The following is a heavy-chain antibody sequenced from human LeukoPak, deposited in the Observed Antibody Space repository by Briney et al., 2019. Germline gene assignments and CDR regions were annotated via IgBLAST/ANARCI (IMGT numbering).Heavy chain of an antibody. Sequence: PGGSLRLSCTTPGFVFSNYAMHWVRQSPGKGLEWVAVISYDGSNKYYADSVKGRFTISRDNSKNTLYLQMNSLRAEDTAVYYCARGNWNYPYYYYYMDVWGKGTTVTVSS. CDR2: ISYDGSNK. V-gene: IGHV3-30*04. D-gene: IGHD1-7*01. CDR3: ARGNWNYPYYYYYMDV. J-gene: IGHJ6*03. CDR1: GFVFSNYA.